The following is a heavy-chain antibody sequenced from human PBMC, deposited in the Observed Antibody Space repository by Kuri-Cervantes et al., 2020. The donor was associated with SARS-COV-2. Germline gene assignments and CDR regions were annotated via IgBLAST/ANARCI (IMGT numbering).Heavy chain of an antibody. D-gene: IGHD4-17*01. CDR2: ISGSGGST. Sequence: GGSLRLSCAASGFTFSSYAMSWVRQAPGKGLEWVSAISGSGGSTYYADSVKGRFTISRDNAKNSLYLQTNSLRAGDTAVYYCARDHGDYYFDYWGQGTLVTVSS. CDR3: ARDHGDYYFDY. J-gene: IGHJ4*02. V-gene: IGHV3-23*01. CDR1: GFTFSSYA.